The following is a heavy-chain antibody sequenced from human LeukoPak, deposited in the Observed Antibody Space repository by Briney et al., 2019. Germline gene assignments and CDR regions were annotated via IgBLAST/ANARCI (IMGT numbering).Heavy chain of an antibody. CDR3: AKVLIIVVVPAATRAFDY. V-gene: IGHV3-23*01. Sequence: GGSLRLSCAASGFTFSSYAMSWVRQAPGKGLEWVSAINGSGGSTYYADSVKGRFTISRDNSKNTLYLQMNSLRAEDTAVYYCAKVLIIVVVPAATRAFDYWGQGTLVTVSS. J-gene: IGHJ4*02. CDR1: GFTFSSYA. CDR2: INGSGGST. D-gene: IGHD2-2*01.